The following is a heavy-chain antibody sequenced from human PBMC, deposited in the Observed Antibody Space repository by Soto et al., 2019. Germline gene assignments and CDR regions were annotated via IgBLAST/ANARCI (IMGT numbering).Heavy chain of an antibody. CDR3: ARHSGHGDYSPDY. D-gene: IGHD4-17*01. Sequence: QLQLQESGPGLVKPSETLSLTCTVSGDSISSTNYVWAWIRQPPGKGLEWIGSIYYSGSIYYNPSLTRRVTIFLDTSKNQFALKLSSVTAADTALYYCARHSGHGDYSPDYWGQGTLVTVSS. CDR2: IYYSGSI. J-gene: IGHJ4*02. V-gene: IGHV4-39*01. CDR1: GDSISSTNYV.